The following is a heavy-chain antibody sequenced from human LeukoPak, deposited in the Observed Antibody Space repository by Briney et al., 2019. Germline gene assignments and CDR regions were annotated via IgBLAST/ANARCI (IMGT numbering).Heavy chain of an antibody. CDR3: ARDVGPIYSGSYFDY. Sequence: SENLSLTCTVSGGSISSYYWSWVRQPAGKGLEWIGRIYTSGSTNYNPSLKSRVTMSVDTSKNQFSLNLSSVTAADTAVYYCARDVGPIYSGSYFDYWGQGTLVTVSS. D-gene: IGHD1-26*01. V-gene: IGHV4-4*07. J-gene: IGHJ4*02. CDR1: GGSISSYY. CDR2: IYTSGST.